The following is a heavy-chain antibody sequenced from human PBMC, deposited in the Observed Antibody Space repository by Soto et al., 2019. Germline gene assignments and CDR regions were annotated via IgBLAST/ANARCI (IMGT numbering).Heavy chain of an antibody. CDR2: IYYSGST. D-gene: IGHD3-10*01. CDR1: GGSISRYY. J-gene: IGHJ5*02. CDR3: ARQAVVLWFGELRPENWFDP. V-gene: IGHV4-59*08. Sequence: PSETLSLTCTVSGGSISRYYWSWIRQPPGKGLEWIGYIYYSGSTNYNPSLKSRVTISVDTSKNQFSLKLSSVTAADTAVYYCARQAVVLWFGELRPENWFDPWGQGTLVTVS.